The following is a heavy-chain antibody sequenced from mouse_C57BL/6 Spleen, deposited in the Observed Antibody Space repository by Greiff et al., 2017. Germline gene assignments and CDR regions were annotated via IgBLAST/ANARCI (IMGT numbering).Heavy chain of an antibody. CDR1: GYAFSSSW. CDR2: IYPGDGDT. CDR3: ARSIITTYAY. Sequence: QVQLQQSGPELVKPGASVKISCKASGYAFSSSWMNWVKQRPGKGLEWIGRIYPGDGDTNYNGKFKGKATLTADKSSSTAYMQLSSLTSEDSAVYFCARSIITTYAYWGQGTLLTVSA. V-gene: IGHV1-82*01. J-gene: IGHJ3*01. D-gene: IGHD1-1*01.